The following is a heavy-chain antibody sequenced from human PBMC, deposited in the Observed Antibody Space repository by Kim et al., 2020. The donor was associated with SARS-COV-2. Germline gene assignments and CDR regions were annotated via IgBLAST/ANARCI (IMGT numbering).Heavy chain of an antibody. J-gene: IGHJ5*02. D-gene: IGHD1-1*01. CDR2: INPNTGGT. CDR1: GYTFTGYY. V-gene: IGHV1-2*05. CDR3: ARGSERSANWLDP. Sequence: ASVKVSCWASGYTFTGYYIHWVRQAPGQGLEWMGRINPNTGGTDFAQKFQGRVTMTRDTSINTAYMELSRLTSDDTVVYYCARGSERSANWLDPWGQGTLVTVSS.